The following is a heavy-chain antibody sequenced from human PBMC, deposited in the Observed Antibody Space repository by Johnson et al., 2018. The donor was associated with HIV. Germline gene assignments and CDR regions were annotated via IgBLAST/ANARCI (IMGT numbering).Heavy chain of an antibody. J-gene: IGHJ3*02. CDR2: ISYDGSNK. Sequence: QMLLVESGGGVVQPGRSLRLSCAASGFTFSSYAMHWVRQAPGKGLEWVAIISYDGSNKYYADSVKGRFTISRDNSKNTLYLQMNSLRPEDTAVYYCARGRDSSGFNDAFDIWGQGTMVTVSS. V-gene: IGHV3-30*04. D-gene: IGHD3-22*01. CDR3: ARGRDSSGFNDAFDI. CDR1: GFTFSSYA.